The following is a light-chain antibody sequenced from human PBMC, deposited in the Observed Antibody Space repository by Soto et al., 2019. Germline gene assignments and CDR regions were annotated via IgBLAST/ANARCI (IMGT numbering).Light chain of an antibody. CDR3: QQRSNWPPPT. CDR1: QSISNY. CDR2: DTS. Sequence: EIGLTQSPATLSLSPGERATLSCRASQSISNYLAWYQQKPGQAPRLLIYDTSNRATGIPARFSGSGSGTDFILTISSLEPEDFAVYYCQQRSNWPPPTFGGGTKVEIK. J-gene: IGKJ4*01. V-gene: IGKV3-11*01.